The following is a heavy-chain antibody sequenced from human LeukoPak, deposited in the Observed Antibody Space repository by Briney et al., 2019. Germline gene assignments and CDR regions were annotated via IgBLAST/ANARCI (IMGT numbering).Heavy chain of an antibody. CDR1: GFSFSSYG. Sequence: GGSLRLSCAASGFSFSSYGMHWVRQAPGKGLEWVAVIWHDGTNKYYADSVKGRFTISRDNSKNTLFLQMNSLRAEDTAVYYYARDGLSNNWYEFDYWGQGALVTVSS. V-gene: IGHV3-33*01. CDR3: ARDGLSNNWYEFDY. D-gene: IGHD1-1*01. J-gene: IGHJ4*02. CDR2: IWHDGTNK.